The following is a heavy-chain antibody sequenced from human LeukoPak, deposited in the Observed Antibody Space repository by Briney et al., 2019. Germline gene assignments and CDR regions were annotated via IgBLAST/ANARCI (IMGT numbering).Heavy chain of an antibody. V-gene: IGHV3-7*01. CDR1: GGSFSGYY. CDR3: ARDDAYYYGMDV. Sequence: ETLSLTCAVYGGSFSGYYWSWVRQAPGKGLEWVANIKQDGSEKYYVDSVKGRFTISRDNAKNSLYLQMNSLRAEDTAVYYCARDDAYYYGMDVWGQGTTVTVSS. CDR2: IKQDGSEK. J-gene: IGHJ6*02.